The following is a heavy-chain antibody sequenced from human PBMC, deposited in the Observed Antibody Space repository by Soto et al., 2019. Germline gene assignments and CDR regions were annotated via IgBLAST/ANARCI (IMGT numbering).Heavy chain of an antibody. CDR2: ISGYNGNT. Sequence: QVQLVQSRGEVKKPGASVKVSCKTSGYTFTTNGITWCRKAPGQGLEGMGWISGYNGNTNYAQNLQGRVTMTTDTSTSTAYMELRSLRSDDTAVYYCAREGPAPYYYYGMDVWGQGSTVTVSS. CDR3: AREGPAPYYYYGMDV. V-gene: IGHV1-18*01. J-gene: IGHJ6*02. CDR1: GYTFTTNG.